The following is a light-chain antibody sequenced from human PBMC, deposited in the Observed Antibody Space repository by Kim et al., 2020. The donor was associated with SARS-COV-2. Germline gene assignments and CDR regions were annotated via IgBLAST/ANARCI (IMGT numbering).Light chain of an antibody. CDR2: DAS. V-gene: IGKV1-33*01. CDR3: QQYDKGFT. Sequence: FATVGDRVTITCQASQDISNYLNWYQQKPGKAPKRLIYDASNLETGVPSRFSGSGSGTDFTFTISSLQPEDIATYYCQQYDKGFTFGPGTKVDIK. CDR1: QDISNY. J-gene: IGKJ3*01.